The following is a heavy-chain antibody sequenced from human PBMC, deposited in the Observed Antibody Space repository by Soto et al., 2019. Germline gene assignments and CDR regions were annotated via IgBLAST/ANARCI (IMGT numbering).Heavy chain of an antibody. J-gene: IGHJ4*02. CDR3: GSIAVAGTEKIFDY. Sequence: PGGSLRLSCAASGFTFSSYAMSWVRQAPGKGLEWVSSISSSSSYIYYADSVKGRFTISRDNAKNSLYLQMNSLRAEDTAVYYCGSIAVAGTEKIFDYWGQGTLVTVSS. V-gene: IGHV3-21*01. CDR1: GFTFSSYA. CDR2: ISSSSSYI. D-gene: IGHD6-19*01.